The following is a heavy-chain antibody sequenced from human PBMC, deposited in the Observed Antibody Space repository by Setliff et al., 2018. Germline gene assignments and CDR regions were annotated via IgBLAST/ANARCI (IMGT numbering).Heavy chain of an antibody. Sequence: ASVKVSCKASGGSFSSYAIIWVRQAPGQGLEWMGGINAGNDDTKYSEELQGRVTITRDTSASTAYMELSSLRPEDMAVYYCARERRHCTGGTCHRYFDYWGQGTLVTVSS. CDR2: INAGNDDT. V-gene: IGHV1-3*03. CDR3: ARERRHCTGGTCHRYFDY. J-gene: IGHJ4*02. D-gene: IGHD2-15*01. CDR1: GGSFSSYA.